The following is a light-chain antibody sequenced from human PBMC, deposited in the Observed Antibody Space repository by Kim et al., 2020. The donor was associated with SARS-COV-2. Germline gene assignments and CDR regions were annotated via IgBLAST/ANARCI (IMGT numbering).Light chain of an antibody. Sequence: GSPGERATLSCRASQPGSSKVAWYQLRPGQAPRLLIHGVSTRAPGIPARFSGSGSGTEFTLTISSLQSEDSAVYYCQQYYDWPPVTFGGGTKLEI. CDR3: QQYYDWPPVT. J-gene: IGKJ4*01. V-gene: IGKV3-15*01. CDR2: GVS. CDR1: QPGSSK.